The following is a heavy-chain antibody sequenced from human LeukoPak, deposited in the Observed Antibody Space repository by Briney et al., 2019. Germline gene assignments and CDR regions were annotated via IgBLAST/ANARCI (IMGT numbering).Heavy chain of an antibody. V-gene: IGHV3-23*01. CDR2: ISGSGGST. CDR3: AKDSSALIVGAET. CDR1: GFTFSSYA. D-gene: IGHD1-26*01. Sequence: GGSLRLSCAASGFTFSSYAMSWVRQAPGKGLEWVSAISGSGGSTYYADSVKGRFTISRDNSKNTLYLQMNSLRAEDTGVYYCAKDSSALIVGAETWGQGTLVTVSS. J-gene: IGHJ5*02.